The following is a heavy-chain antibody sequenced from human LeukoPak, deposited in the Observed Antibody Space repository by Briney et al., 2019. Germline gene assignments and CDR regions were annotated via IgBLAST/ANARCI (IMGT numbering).Heavy chain of an antibody. D-gene: IGHD3-16*02. CDR3: ARDLHDYVWGSYRQNDAFDI. Sequence: SETLSLTCTVSGGSINSYYWSWIRQPPGKGLEWIGYIYYSGSTNYNPSLKSRVTISVDTSKNRFSLKLSSVTAADTAVYYCARDLHDYVWGSYRQNDAFDIWGQGTMVTVSS. CDR2: IYYSGST. J-gene: IGHJ3*02. CDR1: GGSINSYY. V-gene: IGHV4-59*01.